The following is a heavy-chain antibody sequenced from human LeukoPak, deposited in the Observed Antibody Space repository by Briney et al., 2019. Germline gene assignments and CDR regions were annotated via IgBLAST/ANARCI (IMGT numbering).Heavy chain of an antibody. Sequence: SVNVSYNPSGYTLPLYYMHYLRQAPEQGLEWMGRINPNSGGTNYAQKFQGRVTMTRETSISTAYMELSRLRSDDTAVYYCARGGYGYYFDYWGQGTLFTVSS. CDR3: ARGGYGYYFDY. V-gene: IGHV1-2*06. J-gene: IGHJ4*02. D-gene: IGHD5-18*01. CDR1: GYTLPLYY. CDR2: INPNSGGT.